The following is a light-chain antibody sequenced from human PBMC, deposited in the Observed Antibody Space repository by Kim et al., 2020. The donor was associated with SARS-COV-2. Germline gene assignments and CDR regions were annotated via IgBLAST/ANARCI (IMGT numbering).Light chain of an antibody. CDR2: KAS. CDR3: QQYKSYPVT. CDR1: QSISSW. Sequence: DIQMTQSPSTLSASVGDRVTITCRASQSISSWLAWYQQKPGKAPNLLIYKASSLQSGVPSRFSASGSGTEFTLTISSLQPDDSATYYCQQYKSYPVTFGRGTKLEI. J-gene: IGKJ2*01. V-gene: IGKV1-5*03.